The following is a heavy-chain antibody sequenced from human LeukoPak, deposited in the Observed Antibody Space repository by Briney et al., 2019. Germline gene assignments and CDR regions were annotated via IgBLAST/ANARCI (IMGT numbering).Heavy chain of an antibody. CDR1: GYSFTSYD. V-gene: IGHV1-8*03. CDR3: ATSLFCSNGVCYTGGYYFDY. CDR2: MNPNRGNT. Sequence: ASVKVSCKASGYSFTSYDVTWVRQAPGQGLEWMGWMNPNRGNTAYAQKFQGRVTITSDTSITTAYMELSSLRSEDTAVYYCATSLFCSNGVCYTGGYYFDYWGQGTLVTVSS. J-gene: IGHJ4*02. D-gene: IGHD2-8*01.